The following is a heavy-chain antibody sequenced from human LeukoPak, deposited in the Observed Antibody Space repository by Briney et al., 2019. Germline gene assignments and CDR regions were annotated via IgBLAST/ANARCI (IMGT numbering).Heavy chain of an antibody. CDR1: GFTVSSNY. Sequence: PGGSLRLSCAASGFTVSSNYMSWVRQAPGKGLEWVSYISSSSSYTNYADSVKGRFTISRDNAKNSLYLQMNSLRAEDTAVYYCARDLLYYYGMDVWGQGTTVTVSS. J-gene: IGHJ6*02. CDR2: ISSSSSYT. CDR3: ARDLLYYYGMDV. V-gene: IGHV3-11*05.